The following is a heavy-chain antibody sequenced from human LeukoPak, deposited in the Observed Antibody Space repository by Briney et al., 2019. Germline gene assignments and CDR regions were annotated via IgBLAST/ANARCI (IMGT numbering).Heavy chain of an antibody. Sequence: ASVTVSFKASGYTFTGYYMHWVRQAPGQGLEWMGWINPNSGGTNYAQKFQGRVTMTRDTSISTAYMELSRLRSDDTAVYYCAREKRQWLGNWFDPWGQGTLVTVSS. J-gene: IGHJ5*02. D-gene: IGHD6-19*01. CDR1: GYTFTGYY. CDR2: INPNSGGT. CDR3: AREKRQWLGNWFDP. V-gene: IGHV1-2*02.